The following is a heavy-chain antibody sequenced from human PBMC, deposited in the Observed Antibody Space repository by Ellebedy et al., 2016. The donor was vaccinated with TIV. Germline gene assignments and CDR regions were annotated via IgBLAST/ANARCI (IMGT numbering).Heavy chain of an antibody. Sequence: GSLRLSCAVYGGSFSGYYWSWIRQPPGKGLEWIGEINHSGNTNYNPSLKSRVTISVDTSKNQFSLKLSSVTAADTAVYYCAGDFNSVTNYWGQGTLVTVSS. CDR3: AGDFNSVTNY. CDR2: INHSGNT. D-gene: IGHD4-17*01. CDR1: GGSFSGYY. V-gene: IGHV4-34*01. J-gene: IGHJ4*02.